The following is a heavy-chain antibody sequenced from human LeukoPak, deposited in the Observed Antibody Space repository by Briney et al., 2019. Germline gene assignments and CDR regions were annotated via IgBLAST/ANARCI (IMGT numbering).Heavy chain of an antibody. CDR1: GYTFTGYY. CDR3: ARGGWDTAMVTNWFDP. D-gene: IGHD5-18*01. CDR2: INPNSGGT. Sequence: ASVKVSCKASGYTFTGYYMHWVRQAPGQGLEWMGRINPNSGGTNYAQKFQGGVTMTRDTSISTAYMELSRLRSDDTAVYYCARGGWDTAMVTNWFDPWGQGTLVTVSS. V-gene: IGHV1-2*06. J-gene: IGHJ5*02.